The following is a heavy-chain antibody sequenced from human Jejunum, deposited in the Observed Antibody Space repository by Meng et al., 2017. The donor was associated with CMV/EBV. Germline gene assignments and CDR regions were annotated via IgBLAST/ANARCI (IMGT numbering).Heavy chain of an antibody. CDR3: AKISSSPGGGD. CDR1: GLTFSSDA. D-gene: IGHD6-13*01. CDR2: ISGGGVTP. Sequence: AASGLTFSSDAMNWVRQATGKGVGWVSSISGGGVTPYYADSVKGRFTISRDNSKNTLYLKMNSLRDEDTGVYYCAKISSSPGGGDWGQGTRVTVSS. J-gene: IGHJ4*02. V-gene: IGHV3-23*01.